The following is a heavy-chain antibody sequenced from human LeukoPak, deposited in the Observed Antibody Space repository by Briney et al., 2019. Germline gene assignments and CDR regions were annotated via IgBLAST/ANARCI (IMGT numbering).Heavy chain of an antibody. V-gene: IGHV3-66*01. CDR2: IYSGGST. J-gene: IGHJ3*02. Sequence: GGSLRLSCAASGFTVSSNYMSWVRQAPGKGLEWVSVIYSGGSTYYADYVKGIFTISRDNSKNTLYLQMNSLRAEDTAVYYCARGDYDILTGYYMEAFDIWGQGTMVTVSS. D-gene: IGHD3-9*01. CDR3: ARGDYDILTGYYMEAFDI. CDR1: GFTVSSNY.